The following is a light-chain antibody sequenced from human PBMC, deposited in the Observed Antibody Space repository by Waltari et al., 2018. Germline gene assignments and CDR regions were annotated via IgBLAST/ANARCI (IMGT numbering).Light chain of an antibody. CDR2: GAS. Sequence: IVFTQSPATLSLPPGERATLSCRASQSVSRTLPWYQQKPGQAPRLLIFGASNRATGIPDRFSGSGSWTDFSLIITRLEPEDSAMYYCQHYVRLPATFGQGTKVEIK. CDR3: QHYVRLPAT. CDR1: QSVSRT. V-gene: IGKV3-20*01. J-gene: IGKJ1*01.